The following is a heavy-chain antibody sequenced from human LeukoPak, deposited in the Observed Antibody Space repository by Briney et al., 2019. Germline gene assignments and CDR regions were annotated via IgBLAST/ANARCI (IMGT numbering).Heavy chain of an antibody. J-gene: IGHJ3*02. CDR1: GFTFSSYG. V-gene: IGHV3-23*01. D-gene: IGHD3-16*02. CDR3: PRVWGSYRWPYAFDI. Sequence: GGSLRLSCAASGFTFSSYGMSWVRQAPGKGLEWVSGISGSGGSTYYADSVKGRFTISRDNSKNTLYLQLNSLRAEDTAVYYCPRVWGSYRWPYAFDIWGQGTMVTVSS. CDR2: ISGSGGST.